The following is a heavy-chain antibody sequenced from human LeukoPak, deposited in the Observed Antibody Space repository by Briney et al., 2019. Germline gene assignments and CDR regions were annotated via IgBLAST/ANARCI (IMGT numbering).Heavy chain of an antibody. Sequence: GASVKVSCKASGYTFTGYYMHWVRQAPGQGLEWMGWINPNSVGTNYAQKFQGRVTMTRDTSISTAYMELSRLRSDDTAVYYCARLTGRLRLGELSPPFDYWGQGTLVTVSS. CDR3: ARLTGRLRLGELSPPFDY. CDR1: GYTFTGYY. J-gene: IGHJ4*02. D-gene: IGHD3-16*02. CDR2: INPNSVGT. V-gene: IGHV1-2*02.